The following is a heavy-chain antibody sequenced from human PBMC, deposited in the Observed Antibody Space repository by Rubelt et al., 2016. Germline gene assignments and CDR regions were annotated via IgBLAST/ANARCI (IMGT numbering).Heavy chain of an antibody. V-gene: IGHV1-69*04. D-gene: IGHD6-19*01. Sequence: QVQLVQSGAEVKKPGSSVKVSCKASGGTFSSYAISWVRQAPGQGLEWMGGIIPILGIANYDRKFQGRVPITADKSTSTAYMELSSLRSEDTAVYYCAGLQYSSGWYSDYWGQGTLVTVSS. CDR1: GGTFSSYA. CDR2: IIPILGIA. J-gene: IGHJ4*02. CDR3: AGLQYSSGWYSDY.